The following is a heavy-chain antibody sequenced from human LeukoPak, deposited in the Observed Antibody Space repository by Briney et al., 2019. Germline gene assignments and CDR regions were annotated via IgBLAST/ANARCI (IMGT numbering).Heavy chain of an antibody. Sequence: SGTLSLTCTVSGGSISTYYWSWIRQPPGKGLEWIGYVYYSGTTNYKYKSSLKSRVTISVDTSKNQFSLRPSFVTAADTAVYYCARSDRDLWYFDLWGRGTLVTVSS. CDR2: VYYSGTT. CDR1: GGSISTYY. J-gene: IGHJ2*01. CDR3: ARSDRDLWYFDL. V-gene: IGHV4-59*01.